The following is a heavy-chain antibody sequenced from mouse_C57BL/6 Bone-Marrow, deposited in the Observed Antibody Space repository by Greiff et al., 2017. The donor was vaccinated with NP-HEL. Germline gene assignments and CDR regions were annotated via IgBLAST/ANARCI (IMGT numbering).Heavy chain of an antibody. V-gene: IGHV1-9*01. J-gene: IGHJ3*01. Sequence: QVQLQQSGAELMKPGASVKLSCKATGYTFTGYWIEWVKQRPGHGLEWIGEILPGSGSTNYNEKFKGKATFTADKSSNTAYMQLSSLTTEDSAIYYCARNGLDYGSSLAYWGQGTLVTVSA. CDR2: ILPGSGST. CDR1: GYTFTGYW. D-gene: IGHD1-1*01. CDR3: ARNGLDYGSSLAY.